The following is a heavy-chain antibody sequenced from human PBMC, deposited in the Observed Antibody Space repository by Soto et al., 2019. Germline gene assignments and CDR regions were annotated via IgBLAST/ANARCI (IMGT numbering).Heavy chain of an antibody. V-gene: IGHV3-23*01. CDR3: AKGIAVAQGGPDI. CDR2: ISGSGGST. J-gene: IGHJ3*02. D-gene: IGHD6-19*01. Sequence: EVPLLESGGGLVQPGGSLRLSCAASGFTFSSYAMSWVRQAPGKGLEWVSAISGSGGSTYYADSVKGRFTISRDNSKNTLYLQMNSLRAEDTAVYYCAKGIAVAQGGPDIWGQGTMVTVSS. CDR1: GFTFSSYA.